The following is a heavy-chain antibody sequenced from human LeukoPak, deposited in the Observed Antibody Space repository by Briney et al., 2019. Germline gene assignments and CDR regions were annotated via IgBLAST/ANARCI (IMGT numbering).Heavy chain of an antibody. Sequence: GGSLRLSCAASGFTFSDYYMTWIRQAPGKGLEWISFISGTGYTIYYTDSVRGRFTISRDNAKNSLYLQMNSLRAEDTAVYYCARVRYSGYEFDYWGQGTLVTVSS. CDR1: GFTFSDYY. V-gene: IGHV3-11*04. J-gene: IGHJ4*02. D-gene: IGHD5-12*01. CDR3: ARVRYSGYEFDY. CDR2: ISGTGYTI.